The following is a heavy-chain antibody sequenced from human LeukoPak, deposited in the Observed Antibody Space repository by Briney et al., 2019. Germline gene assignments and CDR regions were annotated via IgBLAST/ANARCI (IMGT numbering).Heavy chain of an antibody. D-gene: IGHD3-10*01. Sequence: SVKVSCKASGGTFSSYAISWVRHAPGQGLEWMGGIIPIFGTANYAQKFQGRVTITTDESTSTAYMELSSLRSEDTAVYYCANTPNDRMVRGEVYFDYWGQGTLVTVSS. CDR2: IIPIFGTA. CDR3: ANTPNDRMVRGEVYFDY. J-gene: IGHJ4*02. CDR1: GGTFSSYA. V-gene: IGHV1-69*05.